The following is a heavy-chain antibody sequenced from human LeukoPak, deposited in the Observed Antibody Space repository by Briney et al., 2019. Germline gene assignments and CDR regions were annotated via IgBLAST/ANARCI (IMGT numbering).Heavy chain of an antibody. Sequence: SVKVSCKASGGTFSSYAISWVRQPPGQGLEWMGGIIPIFGTANYAQKFQGRVTITTDESTSTAYMELSSLRSEDTAVYYCARGGSSGYQGAFDIWGQGTMVTVSS. D-gene: IGHD3-22*01. J-gene: IGHJ3*02. CDR2: IIPIFGTA. CDR1: GGTFSSYA. V-gene: IGHV1-69*05. CDR3: ARGGSSGYQGAFDI.